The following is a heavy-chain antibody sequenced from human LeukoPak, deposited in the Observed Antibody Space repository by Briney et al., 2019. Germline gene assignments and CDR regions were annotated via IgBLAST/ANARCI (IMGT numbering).Heavy chain of an antibody. CDR1: GGSISSYY. CDR2: IYYNGGT. J-gene: IGHJ4*02. D-gene: IGHD6-13*01. CDR3: ARHWESSSWYVDY. V-gene: IGHV4-59*08. Sequence: PSETLSLTCSVSGGSISSYYWSWIRQPPGKGLEWIGYIYYNGGTNYNPSLKSRVTISVDTSKNHLSLKLSSVTAADTAVYYCARHWESSSWYVDYWGQGTLVTVSS.